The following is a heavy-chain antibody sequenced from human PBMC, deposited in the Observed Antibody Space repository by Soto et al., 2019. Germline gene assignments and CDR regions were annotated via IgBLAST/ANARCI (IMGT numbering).Heavy chain of an antibody. CDR3: ARDYSGGYHHFDY. CDR2: IDPNSGLT. Sequence: QVQLVQSGAELKEPGASMNVSCKASGYTFTAHYIHWVRQAPEQGVEWMGWIDPNSGLTNYARKFRDWVTMTRDTSISTVYMALNRLRSDDTAVYYCARDYSGGYHHFDYWGQGTLVTVSS. D-gene: IGHD1-26*01. CDR1: GYTFTAHY. J-gene: IGHJ4*02. V-gene: IGHV1-2*04.